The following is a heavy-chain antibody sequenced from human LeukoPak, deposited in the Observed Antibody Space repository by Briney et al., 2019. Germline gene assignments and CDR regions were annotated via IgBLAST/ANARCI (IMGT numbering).Heavy chain of an antibody. CDR3: ARDRGFEYSDTGSFDY. CDR1: GFTFSTYW. V-gene: IGHV3-7*01. J-gene: IGHJ4*02. CDR2: IKQDGSDK. D-gene: IGHD6-6*01. Sequence: QPEGSLRLSCAASGFTFSTYWMSWVRQAPGKGLEWVANIKQDGSDKYYVDSVKGRFTISRDNAENSLYLQMNSLRAEDTAVYYCARDRGFEYSDTGSFDYWGQGTLVTVSA.